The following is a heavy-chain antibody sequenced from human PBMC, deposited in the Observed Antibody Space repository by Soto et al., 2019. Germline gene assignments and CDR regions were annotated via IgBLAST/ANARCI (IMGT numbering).Heavy chain of an antibody. V-gene: IGHV3-74*01. CDR2: INSDGSST. Sequence: EVQLVESGGGLVQPGGSLRLSCAASGFTFSSYWMHWVRQAPGKGLVWVSRINSDGSSTSYADSVKGRFTISRDNAKNTLYLQMNSLRAEDTAVYFCASSGCLNWYFDLWGRGTLVTVSS. CDR3: ASSGCLNWYFDL. D-gene: IGHD1-26*01. CDR1: GFTFSSYW. J-gene: IGHJ2*01.